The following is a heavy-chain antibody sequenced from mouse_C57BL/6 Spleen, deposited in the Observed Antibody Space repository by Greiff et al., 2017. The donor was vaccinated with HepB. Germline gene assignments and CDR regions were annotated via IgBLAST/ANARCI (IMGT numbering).Heavy chain of an antibody. D-gene: IGHD4-1*01. Sequence: VQLQQSGAELVRPGASVKLSCTASGFNIKDDYMHWVKQRPEQGLEWIGWIDPENGDTEYASKFQGKATITADTSSNTAYLQLSSLTSEDTAVYYCTTMNWDEAYWGQGTLDTVSA. CDR2: IDPENGDT. V-gene: IGHV14-4*01. CDR1: GFNIKDDY. CDR3: TTMNWDEAY. J-gene: IGHJ3*01.